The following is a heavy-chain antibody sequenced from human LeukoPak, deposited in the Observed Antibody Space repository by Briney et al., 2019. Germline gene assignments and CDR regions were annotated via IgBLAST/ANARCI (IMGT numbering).Heavy chain of an antibody. CDR1: GGSMIRSRDY. CDR3: ARWMIPHGSLDY. D-gene: IGHD1-26*01. J-gene: IGHJ4*02. V-gene: IGHV4-39*01. Sequence: SETLSHTCSVSGGSMIRSRDYSGWIRQPPGKGLEWIGSIFYSGSTFYNPSLKSRVTMSVDASMNLFSLKARSVTAADTAVYDCARWMIPHGSLDYWGQGTLVTVSS. CDR2: IFYSGST.